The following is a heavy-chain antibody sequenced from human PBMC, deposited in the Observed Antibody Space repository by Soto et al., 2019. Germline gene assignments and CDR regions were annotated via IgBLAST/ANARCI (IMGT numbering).Heavy chain of an antibody. CDR3: ATDMKARSGWPSGTFDY. CDR2: FDPEDGET. V-gene: IGHV1-24*01. J-gene: IGHJ4*02. D-gene: IGHD6-19*01. Sequence: ASVKVSCKVSGYTLTELSMHWVRQAPGKGLEWMGGFDPEDGETIYAQKFQGRVTMTEDTSTDTAYMELSSLRSEVTAVYYCATDMKARSGWPSGTFDYWGQGTLVTVSS. CDR1: GYTLTELS.